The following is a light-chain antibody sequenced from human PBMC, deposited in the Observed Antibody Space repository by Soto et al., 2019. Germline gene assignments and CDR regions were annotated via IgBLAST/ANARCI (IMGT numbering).Light chain of an antibody. J-gene: IGKJ1*01. CDR3: QQYKSYPRT. CDR2: RAS. CDR1: QSVDSD. Sequence: EIVMAQSPATLSVSPGGRAALSCRASQSVDSDLGWYPHRPGHPPELLIHRASDRAHGVLYRFRGSGYGTDSTLTSPSLQHDDCAPYYCQQYKSYPRTLGQGHKVDI. V-gene: IGKV3D-15*01.